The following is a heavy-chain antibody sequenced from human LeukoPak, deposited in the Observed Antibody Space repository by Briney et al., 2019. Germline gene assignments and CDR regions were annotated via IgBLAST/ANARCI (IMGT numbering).Heavy chain of an antibody. CDR1: EFTFSTYW. J-gene: IGHJ6*04. CDR3: ARRAANYDFWSGYNV. CDR2: IKQDGSEK. V-gene: IGHV3-7*01. D-gene: IGHD3-3*01. Sequence: PGGSLRLSCAASEFTFSTYWMSWVRQALGKGLEWVASIKQDGSEKYYVDSVKGRFTISRDNAKNSVYLQMNSLRAEDMAVYYCARRAANYDFWSGYNVWGKGTTVTVSS.